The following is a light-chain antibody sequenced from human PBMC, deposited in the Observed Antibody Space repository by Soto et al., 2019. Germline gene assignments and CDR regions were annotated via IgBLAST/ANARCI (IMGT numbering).Light chain of an antibody. CDR1: QSVSNTL. V-gene: IGKV3-20*01. Sequence: EIVLTQSPDTLSLSPGERATLSCWASQSVSNTLLAWYQQKPGQAPRLLIYATSSRATGISDRFSGSGSGTDFTLTISRLEPEDFAVYYCQQYGWSPLTFGGGTKVEIK. CDR2: ATS. CDR3: QQYGWSPLT. J-gene: IGKJ4*01.